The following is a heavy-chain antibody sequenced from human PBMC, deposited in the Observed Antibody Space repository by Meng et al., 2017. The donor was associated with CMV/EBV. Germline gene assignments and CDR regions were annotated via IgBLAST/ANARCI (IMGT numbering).Heavy chain of an antibody. J-gene: IGHJ6*02. CDR3: ARGKRYYDFWSGYYNDYGMDV. CDR1: GFTFSNYN. V-gene: IGHV3-21*04. CDR2: ISSSSSYI. Sequence: GGSLRLSCAASGFTFSNYNINWVRQAPGKGLEWVSSISSSSSYIYYADSVQGRFTISRDNAKNSLYLQMNSLRVEDTAVYYCARGKRYYDFWSGYYNDYGMDVWGQGTTVTVSS. D-gene: IGHD3-3*01.